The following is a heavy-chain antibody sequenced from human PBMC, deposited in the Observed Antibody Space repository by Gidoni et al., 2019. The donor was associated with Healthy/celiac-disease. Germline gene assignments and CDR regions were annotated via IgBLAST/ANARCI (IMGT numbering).Heavy chain of an antibody. V-gene: IGHV3-15*01. CDR2: IKRKTDGGTT. D-gene: IGHD3-22*01. Sequence: SWVRQAPGKGLEWVGRIKRKTDGGTTDYAAPEKGRFTISRDDSKNTLYLQMNSLKTEDTAVYYCTTAKYYYDSSGYYYVDYWGQGTLVTVSS. J-gene: IGHJ4*02. CDR3: TTAKYYYDSSGYYYVDY.